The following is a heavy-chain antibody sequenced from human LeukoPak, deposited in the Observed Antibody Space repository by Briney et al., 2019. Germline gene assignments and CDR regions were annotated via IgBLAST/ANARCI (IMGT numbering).Heavy chain of an antibody. Sequence: SETLSLTCTVSGGSISSYFWNWIRQSPGKGLQWIGYINYSGSTNYNPSLESRVSISVDTSKNQVSLRLRSVTAADTAVYYCARSGWLQFDYFDYWGQGIPVTVSS. J-gene: IGHJ4*02. CDR2: INYSGST. D-gene: IGHD5-24*01. CDR1: GGSISSYF. V-gene: IGHV4-59*01. CDR3: ARSGWLQFDYFDY.